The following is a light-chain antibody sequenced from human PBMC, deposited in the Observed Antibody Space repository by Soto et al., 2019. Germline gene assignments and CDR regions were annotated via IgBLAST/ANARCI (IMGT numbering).Light chain of an antibody. V-gene: IGKV3-20*01. CDR1: QSVRSSY. J-gene: IGKJ1*01. CDR3: QQYGSSSWT. Sequence: EIVLTQPPGTLSLPPGERATLSCRASQSVRSSYLAWYQQKFGQAPRLLIYGASSRATGIPDRFSGSGSGTDFTLTISRLEPEDFAVYYCQQYGSSSWTFGQGTKVDIK. CDR2: GAS.